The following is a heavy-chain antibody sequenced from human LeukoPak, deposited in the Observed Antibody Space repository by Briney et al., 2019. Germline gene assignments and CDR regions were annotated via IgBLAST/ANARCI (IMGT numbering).Heavy chain of an antibody. J-gene: IGHJ4*02. CDR2: IYYSGST. CDR3: ARHDYGSGSYLEYY. CDR1: GGSISSSSYY. D-gene: IGHD3-10*01. Sequence: PSETLSLTCTVSGGSISSSSYYWGWIRQPPGKGLEWIGSIYYSGSTYYNPSLKSRVTISVDTSKNQFSLKLSSVTAADTAVYYCARHDYGSGSYLEYYWGQGILVTVSS. V-gene: IGHV4-39*01.